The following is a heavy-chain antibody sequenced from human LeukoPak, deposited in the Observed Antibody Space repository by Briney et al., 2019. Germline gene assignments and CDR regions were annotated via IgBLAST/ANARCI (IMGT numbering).Heavy chain of an antibody. J-gene: IGHJ6*03. CDR3: ARHRHNGGYYYYYMDV. Sequence: GESLKISCKGSGYSFTSYWIGWVRQMPGKGLEWMGIIYPGDSDTRYSPSFQGQVTISADKSISTAYLQWSSLKASDTAMYYCARHRHNGGYYYYYMDVWGKGTTVTVSS. V-gene: IGHV5-51*01. CDR1: GYSFTSYW. CDR2: IYPGDSDT. D-gene: IGHD7-27*01.